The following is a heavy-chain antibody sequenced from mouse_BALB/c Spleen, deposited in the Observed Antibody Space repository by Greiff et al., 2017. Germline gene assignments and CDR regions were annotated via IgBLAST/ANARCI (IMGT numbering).Heavy chain of an antibody. V-gene: IGHV5-12-2*01. CDR1: GFTFSSYT. J-gene: IGHJ4*01. CDR2: ISNGGGST. CDR3: ARQHYVYAMDY. Sequence: EVKLVESGGGLVQPGGSLKLSCAASGFTFSSYTMSWVRQTPEKRLEWVAYISNGGGSTYYPDTVKGRFTISRDNAKNTLYLQMSSLKSEDTAMYYCARQHYVYAMDYWGQGTSVTVSS. D-gene: IGHD1-1*01.